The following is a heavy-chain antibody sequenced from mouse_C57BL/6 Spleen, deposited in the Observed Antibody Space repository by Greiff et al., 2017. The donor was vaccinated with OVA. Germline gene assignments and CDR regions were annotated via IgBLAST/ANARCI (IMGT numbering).Heavy chain of an antibody. CDR2: IWSGGST. Sequence: QVHVKQSGPGLVQPSQSLSITCTVSGFSLTSYGVHWVRQSPGKGLEWLGVIWSGGSTDYNAAFISRLSISKDNSKSQVFFKMNSLQADDTAIYYCARDGLTGTGYAMDYWGQGTSVTVSS. J-gene: IGHJ4*01. CDR3: ARDGLTGTGYAMDY. D-gene: IGHD4-1*01. V-gene: IGHV2-2*01. CDR1: GFSLTSYG.